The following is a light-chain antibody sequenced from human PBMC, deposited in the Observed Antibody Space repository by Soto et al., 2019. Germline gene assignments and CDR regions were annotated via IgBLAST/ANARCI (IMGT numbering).Light chain of an antibody. CDR3: QQYATYFRYT. J-gene: IGKJ2*01. Sequence: DIPMTQSPSTLSASVGDRVAITCRASQSINSKLAWYQKKPWKPPKLLISDAYNLESGVPSRFSGSGSGTDFTLTIGSLQPDDFATYYCQQYATYFRYTFGQGTTLDIK. V-gene: IGKV1-5*01. CDR2: DAY. CDR1: QSINSK.